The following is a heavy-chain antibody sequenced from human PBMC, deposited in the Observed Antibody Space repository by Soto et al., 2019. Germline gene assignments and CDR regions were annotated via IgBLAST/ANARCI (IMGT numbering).Heavy chain of an antibody. J-gene: IGHJ5*01. CDR2: ISYSGST. Sequence: QVQLQESGPGLVQPSQTLSLTCTVSGGSISSGGYYWSWIRQHPGTGLEWIGHISYSGSTYYNTSLKSRVPLSVDTSMNQCSLIVNPVTAATPAVYYCARGVLPWGQGTLVTVSS. CDR3: ARGVLP. V-gene: IGHV4-31*03. CDR1: GGSISSGGYY.